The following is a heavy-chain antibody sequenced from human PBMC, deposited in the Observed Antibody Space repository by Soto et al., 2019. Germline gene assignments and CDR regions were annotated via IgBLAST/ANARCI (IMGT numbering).Heavy chain of an antibody. D-gene: IGHD6-19*01. CDR3: ARGMLAGAGNGQIDS. V-gene: IGHV4-39*01. CDR2: VYYSGST. CDR1: GGSIRSSSYY. J-gene: IGHJ4*02. Sequence: SETLSLTCTVSGGSIRSSSYYWGWLRQPPGKGLVWIGSVYYSGSTYYNPSLESRVTISVDTSKNQLSLRLTSVTAAATALYYCARGMLAGAGNGQIDSWGQGTLVTVSS.